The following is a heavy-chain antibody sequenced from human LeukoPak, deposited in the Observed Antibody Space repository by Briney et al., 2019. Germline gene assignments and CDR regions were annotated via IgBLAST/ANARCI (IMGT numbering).Heavy chain of an antibody. CDR2: INPSGGST. CDR1: GYTFTIYY. CDR3: ASLKSGTTFDY. V-gene: IGHV1-46*01. Sequence: ASVTVSFKASGYTFTIYYMHWVRQAPGQGLEWMGIINPSGGSTSYAQKFQGRVTMTRDTSTSTVYMELSSLRSEDTAVYYCASLKSGTTFDYWGQGTLVTVSS. J-gene: IGHJ4*02. D-gene: IGHD4-17*01.